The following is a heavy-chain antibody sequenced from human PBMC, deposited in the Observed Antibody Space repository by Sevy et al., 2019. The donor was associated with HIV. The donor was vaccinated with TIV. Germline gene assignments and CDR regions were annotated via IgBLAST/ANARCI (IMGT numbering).Heavy chain of an antibody. J-gene: IGHJ6*02. V-gene: IGHV3-15*01. CDR2: MKSKTEGGTT. D-gene: IGHD4-17*01. Sequence: GGSLRLSCAASGFTFSDAWMSWVRQGPGKGLEWVGRMKSKTEGGTTDYAAPVKGRFTISRDDSKNTLYQQMNSLKTEDTAVYYCTTEAHDYEDPDYHYFGMDVWGPGTTVTVSS. CDR3: TTEAHDYEDPDYHYFGMDV. CDR1: GFTFSDAW.